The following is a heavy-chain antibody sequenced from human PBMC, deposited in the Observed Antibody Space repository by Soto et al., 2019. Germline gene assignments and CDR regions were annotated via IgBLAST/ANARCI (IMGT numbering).Heavy chain of an antibody. J-gene: IGHJ5*02. Sequence: GGSLRLSCAASGFTFSNAWMNWVRQAPGKGVGWVGRFKSKTDGGTTDYAAPVKGRFTISRDDSKNTLYLQMNSLRAEDTAVYYCAREGRGYCSSTSCYALNWFDPWGQGTLVTVSS. CDR2: FKSKTDGGTT. D-gene: IGHD2-2*01. CDR3: AREGRGYCSSTSCYALNWFDP. V-gene: IGHV3-15*07. CDR1: GFTFSNAW.